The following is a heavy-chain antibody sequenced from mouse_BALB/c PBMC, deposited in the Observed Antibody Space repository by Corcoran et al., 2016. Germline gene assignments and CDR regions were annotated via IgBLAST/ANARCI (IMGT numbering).Heavy chain of an antibody. V-gene: IGHV14-3*02. CDR2: IDPANGNT. CDR3: ATSTATAWFAY. J-gene: IGHJ3*01. Sequence: EVQLQQSGAELVKPGASVKLSCTASGFNIKDTYMHWVKQRPEQGLEWIGRIDPANGNTKYDPKFQGKATITADTSSNTAYLQLSSLTSEDTAVYYCATSTATAWFAYRGQGTLVTVS. D-gene: IGHD1-2*01. CDR1: GFNIKDTY.